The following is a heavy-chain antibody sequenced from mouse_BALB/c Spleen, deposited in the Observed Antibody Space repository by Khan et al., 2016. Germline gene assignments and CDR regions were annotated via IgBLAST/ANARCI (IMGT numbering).Heavy chain of an antibody. J-gene: IGHJ4*01. CDR2: INPDSSTI. CDR3: ARPVYTRAMDY. CDR1: GFDFSRYW. Sequence: EVQLPASLGGLVQPGGSLKLSCAASGFDFSRYWMSWVRQAPGKGLEWIGEINPDSSTINYTPSLKDKFIISRDNAKNTLYLQMSKVRSEDTALXYCARPVYTRAMDYWGQGTSVTVSS. V-gene: IGHV4-1*02.